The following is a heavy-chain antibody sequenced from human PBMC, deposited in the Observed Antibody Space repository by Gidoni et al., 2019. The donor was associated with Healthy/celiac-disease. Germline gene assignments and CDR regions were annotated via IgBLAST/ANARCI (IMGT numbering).Heavy chain of an antibody. Sequence: CAASGLTFSSYAMSWVRQAPGKVLEWVSAISGSGGSTYYADSVKGRFTISRDNSKHTLYLQMNSLRAEDTAVYYCAKWDYDFWSGYPFWGQGTLVTVSA. CDR3: AKWDYDFWSGYPF. J-gene: IGHJ4*02. V-gene: IGHV3-23*01. CDR1: GLTFSSYA. CDR2: ISGSGGST. D-gene: IGHD3-3*01.